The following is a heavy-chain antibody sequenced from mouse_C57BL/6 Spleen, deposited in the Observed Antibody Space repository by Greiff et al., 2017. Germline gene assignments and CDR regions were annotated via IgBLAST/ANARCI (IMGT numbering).Heavy chain of an antibody. V-gene: IGHV1-55*01. J-gene: IGHJ2*01. CDR3: ARSPYAIPDY. CDR2: IYPGSGST. D-gene: IGHD5-1-1*01. CDR1: GYTFTSYW. Sequence: VQLQESGAELVKPGASVKMSCKASGYTFTSYWITWVKQRPGQGLEWIGDIYPGSGSTNYNEKFKSKATLTVDTSSSTAYMQLSSLTSEDSAVYYCARSPYAIPDYWGQGTTLTVSS.